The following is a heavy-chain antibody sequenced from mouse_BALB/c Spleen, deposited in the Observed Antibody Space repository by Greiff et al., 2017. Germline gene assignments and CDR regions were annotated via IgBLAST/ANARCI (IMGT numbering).Heavy chain of an antibody. Sequence: EVKLMESGPGLVKPSQSLSLTCSVTGYSITSGYYWNWIRQFPGNKLEWMGYISYDGSNNYNPSLKNRISITRDPSKNQFFLKLNSVTTEDTATYYCAREGYGSGAWLAYWAKGLWSLSLQ. V-gene: IGHV3-6*02. J-gene: IGHJ3*01. CDR2: ISYDGSN. CDR1: GYSITSGYY. D-gene: IGHD1-1*01. CDR3: AREGYGSGAWLAY.